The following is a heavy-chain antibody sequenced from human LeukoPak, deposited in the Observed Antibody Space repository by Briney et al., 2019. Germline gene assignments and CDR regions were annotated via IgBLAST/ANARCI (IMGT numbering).Heavy chain of an antibody. D-gene: IGHD5-18*01. V-gene: IGHV3-15*01. CDR3: TTFGYSYGPTWGYYYYGMDV. Sequence: KSGGSLRLSCAASGFTFSNAWMSWVRQAPGKGLEWVGRIKSKTDGGTTDYAAPVKGRFTVSRDDSKNTLYLQMNSLKTEDTAVYYCTTFGYSYGPTWGYYYYGMDVWGQGTTVTVSS. CDR1: GFTFSNAW. CDR2: IKSKTDGGTT. J-gene: IGHJ6*02.